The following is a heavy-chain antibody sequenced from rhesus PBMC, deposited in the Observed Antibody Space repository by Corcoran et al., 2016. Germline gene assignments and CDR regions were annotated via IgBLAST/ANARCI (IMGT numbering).Heavy chain of an antibody. J-gene: IGHJ5-1*01. V-gene: IGHV4S9*01. D-gene: IGHD3-34*01. Sequence: QVRLQESGPGLVKSSETLSLTCAVSGGSMSESFFSIWLRQPPGKGLGWIGNIYANSVTTYNPSLKGRVTMSKDTSNNQFFLKVTSVTAADTAVYYCASPFERGRFEVWGAGILVTVSS. CDR1: GGSMSESFF. CDR3: ASPFERGRFEV. CDR2: IYANSVTT.